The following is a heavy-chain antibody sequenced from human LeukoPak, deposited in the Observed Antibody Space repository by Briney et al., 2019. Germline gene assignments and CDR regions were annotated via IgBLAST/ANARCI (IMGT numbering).Heavy chain of an antibody. Sequence: GGSLRLSCAASGFTFSTYSMNWVRQAPGKGLQWASYISDSGAAMYYADSVKGRFTISRDNAKNSVYLQMNSLRDGDTAVYYCARDSGNSFDYWGQGTLVTVSS. CDR2: ISDSGAAM. V-gene: IGHV3-48*02. J-gene: IGHJ4*02. CDR3: ARDSGNSFDY. CDR1: GFTFSTYS.